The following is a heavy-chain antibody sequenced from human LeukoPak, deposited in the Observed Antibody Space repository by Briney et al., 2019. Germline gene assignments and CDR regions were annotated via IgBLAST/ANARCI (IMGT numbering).Heavy chain of an antibody. D-gene: IGHD1-26*01. V-gene: IGHV3-30*04. CDR2: ISYDGSNK. Sequence: QTGGSLRLSCAASGFTFSSYAMHWVRQAPGKGLEWVAVISYDGSNKYYADSVKGRFTISRDNSKNTPYLQMNSLRAEDTAVYYCARGLAWELPVDYWGQGTLVTVSS. CDR1: GFTFSSYA. CDR3: ARGLAWELPVDY. J-gene: IGHJ4*02.